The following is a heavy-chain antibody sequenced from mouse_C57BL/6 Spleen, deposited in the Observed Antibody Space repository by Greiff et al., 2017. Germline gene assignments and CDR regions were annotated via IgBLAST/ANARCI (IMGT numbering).Heavy chain of an antibody. D-gene: IGHD2-12*01. V-gene: IGHV3-6*01. Sequence: ESGPGLVKPSQSLSLTCSATGYSITSGYFWNWIRQFPGNNLEWMGYIRYDGSNNYNPSLKNRISITRDTSKNQLCQNLNSVTTETTATYYCAREYRGNYLAYGGQGTTLTVSS. CDR1: GYSITSGYF. J-gene: IGHJ2*01. CDR2: IRYDGSN. CDR3: AREYRGNYLAY.